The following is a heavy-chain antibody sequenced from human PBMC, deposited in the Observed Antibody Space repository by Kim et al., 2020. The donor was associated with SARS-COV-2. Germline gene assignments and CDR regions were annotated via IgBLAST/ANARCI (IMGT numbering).Heavy chain of an antibody. D-gene: IGHD4-17*01. Sequence: SETLSLTCTVSGGSISSSSYYWGWIRQPPGKGLEWIGSIYYSGSTYYNPSLKSRVTISVDTSKNQFSLKLSSVTAADTAVYYCARPGGVGGRMTTVLPLFWGQGTMVTVSS. CDR1: GGSISSSSYY. V-gene: IGHV4-39*01. CDR2: IYYSGST. CDR3: ARPGGVGGRMTTVLPLF. J-gene: IGHJ3*01.